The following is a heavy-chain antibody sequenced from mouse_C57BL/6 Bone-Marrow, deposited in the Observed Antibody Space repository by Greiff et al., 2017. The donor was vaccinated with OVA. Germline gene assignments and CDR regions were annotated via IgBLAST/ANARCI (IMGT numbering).Heavy chain of an antibody. CDR2: IRSKSNNYAT. D-gene: IGHD2-12*01. CDR1: GFSFNTYA. CDR3: VRHGNPYAEGYARDY. Sequence: EVQLVESGGGLVQPKGSLKLSCAASGFSFNTYAMNWVRQAPGKGLEWVARIRSKSNNYATYYADSVKDRFTISRDDSESMLYLQMNNLKTEDTAMYYCVRHGNPYAEGYARDYWGQGTSVTVSS. J-gene: IGHJ4*01. V-gene: IGHV10-1*01.